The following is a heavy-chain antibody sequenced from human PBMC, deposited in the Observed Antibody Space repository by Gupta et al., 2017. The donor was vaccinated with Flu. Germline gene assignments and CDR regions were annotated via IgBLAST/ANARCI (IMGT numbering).Heavy chain of an antibody. Sequence: GSFSGYDWSWIRQSPGKGLEWIGEINHSGDTNYNPSLKSRVTISVDTSRSQFSLNLTSVTAADTAVYYCARLRPLLRFLAAWGQGTQVTVSS. D-gene: IGHD3-3*01. CDR2: INHSGDT. CDR3: ARLRPLLRFLAA. CDR1: GSFSGYD. V-gene: IGHV4-34*01. J-gene: IGHJ5*02.